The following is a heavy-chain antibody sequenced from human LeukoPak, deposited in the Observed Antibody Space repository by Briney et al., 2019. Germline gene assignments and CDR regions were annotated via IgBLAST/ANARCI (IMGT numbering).Heavy chain of an antibody. D-gene: IGHD1/OR15-1a*01. CDR3: ARVNSNNFDY. CDR2: ISYDGSNG. Sequence: GGSLRLSCAASGFTFSRFAMHWVRQAPGKGLEWVAVISYDGSNGYYADSVKGRFTISRDNSKNTLYLRMNSLRVEDTAVYHCARVNSNNFDYWGQGTLVTVSS. CDR1: GFTFSRFA. J-gene: IGHJ4*02. V-gene: IGHV3-30-3*01.